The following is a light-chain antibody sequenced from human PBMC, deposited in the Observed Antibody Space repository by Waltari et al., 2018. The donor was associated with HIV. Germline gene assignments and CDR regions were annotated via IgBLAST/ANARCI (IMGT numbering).Light chain of an antibody. V-gene: IGLV2-8*01. Sequence: QSALTQPPSASGSPGQSVTISCTGTSSDVGGYTHVSWYQQHPGKAPKLMIYEVSKRPSGVPDRFSGSKSGTSASLAISGLQSEDEADYYCTAWDDGLSDPVFGGGTKLTVL. CDR1: SSDVGGYTH. CDR3: TAWDDGLSDPV. CDR2: EVS. J-gene: IGLJ3*02.